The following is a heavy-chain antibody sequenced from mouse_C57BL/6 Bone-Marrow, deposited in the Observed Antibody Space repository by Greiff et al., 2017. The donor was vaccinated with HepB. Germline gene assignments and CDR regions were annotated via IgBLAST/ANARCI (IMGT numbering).Heavy chain of an antibody. CDR1: GYTFTDYE. Sequence: VQLVESGAELVRPGASVTLSCKASGYTFTDYEMHWVKQTPVHGLEWIGAIDPETGGTAYNQKFKGKAILTADKSSSTAYMELRSLTSEDSAVYYCTRMNFYAMDYWGQGTSVTVSS. CDR2: IDPETGGT. CDR3: TRMNFYAMDY. V-gene: IGHV1-15*01. J-gene: IGHJ4*01.